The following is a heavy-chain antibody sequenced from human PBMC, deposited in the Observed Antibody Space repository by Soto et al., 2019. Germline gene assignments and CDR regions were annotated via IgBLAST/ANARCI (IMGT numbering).Heavy chain of an antibody. CDR2: IPQDGVDG. D-gene: IGHD2-21*02. V-gene: IGHV3-7*03. J-gene: IGHJ6*02. CDR3: ARDHLILPAHDFFYGSDV. CDR1: GFTFSMYS. Sequence: LRLSCEVSGFTFSMYSMSWVRQSPGKGLEWVAKIPQDGVDGHYADSVKGRCTISRDNGKNSLYLQLNNLRAEDAAVYYCARDHLILPAHDFFYGSDVWGRGATVTVSS.